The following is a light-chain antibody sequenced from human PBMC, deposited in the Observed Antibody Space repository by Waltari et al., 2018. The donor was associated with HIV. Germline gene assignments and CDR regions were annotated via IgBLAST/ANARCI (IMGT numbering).Light chain of an antibody. Sequence: DIQMTQSPSALSASVGDRITITCRASQSISTWLAWYQQKPGKAPKILVYKASSLESGVPPRFSGSGSVTEFTLTINNLQPDDFATYYCQQYNTSSPWTFGQGTKVDI. CDR3: QQYNTSSPWT. CDR1: QSISTW. J-gene: IGKJ1*01. V-gene: IGKV1-5*03. CDR2: KAS.